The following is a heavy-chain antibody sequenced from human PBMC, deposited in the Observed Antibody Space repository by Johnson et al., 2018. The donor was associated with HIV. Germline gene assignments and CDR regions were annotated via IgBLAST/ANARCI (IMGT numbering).Heavy chain of an antibody. CDR2: IYSGGST. CDR1: GFSFSSYA. CDR3: AKSSSGELLYAFDI. V-gene: IGHV3-23*03. J-gene: IGHJ3*02. D-gene: IGHD1-26*01. Sequence: VQLVESGGGLVQPGGALRLSCAASGFSFSSYAMSWVRQAPGKGLEWVSVIYSGGSTYYADSVKGRFTISRDNAKNTLYLQMNSLRAEDTAVYYCAKSSSGELLYAFDIWGQGTMVTVSS.